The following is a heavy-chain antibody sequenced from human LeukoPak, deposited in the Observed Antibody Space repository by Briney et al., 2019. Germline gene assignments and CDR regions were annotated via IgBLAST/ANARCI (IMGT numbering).Heavy chain of an antibody. Sequence: KASETLSLTCAVYGGSFSGYYWSWIRQPPGKGLEWIGEINHSGSTNYNPSLKSRVTISVDTSKNQFSLKLSSVTAADTAVYYCARGRAFITTIVVVPRFDPWGQGTLVTVSS. CDR3: ARGRAFITTIVVVPRFDP. D-gene: IGHD3-22*01. V-gene: IGHV4-34*01. CDR2: INHSGST. CDR1: GGSFSGYY. J-gene: IGHJ5*02.